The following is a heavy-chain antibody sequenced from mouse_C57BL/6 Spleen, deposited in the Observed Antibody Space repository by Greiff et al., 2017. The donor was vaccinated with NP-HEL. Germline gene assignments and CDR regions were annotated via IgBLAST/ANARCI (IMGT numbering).Heavy chain of an antibody. CDR3: ARRDYYGRRYFDV. CDR1: GYTFTDYY. J-gene: IGHJ1*03. Sequence: VQLQQSGPELVKPGASVKISCKASGYTFTDYYMNWVKQSHGKSLEWIGDINPNNGGTSYNQKFKGKATLTVDKSSSTAYMELRSLTSEDSAVYYCARRDYYGRRYFDVWGTGTTVTVSS. D-gene: IGHD1-1*01. V-gene: IGHV1-26*01. CDR2: INPNNGGT.